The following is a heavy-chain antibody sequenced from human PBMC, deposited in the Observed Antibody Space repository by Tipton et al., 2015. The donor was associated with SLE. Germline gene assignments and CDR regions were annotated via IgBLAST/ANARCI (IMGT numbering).Heavy chain of an antibody. V-gene: IGHV3-53*01. D-gene: IGHD4-11*01. CDR2: IYSGGST. J-gene: IGHJ5*02. CDR3: ARGSLGYSEWDP. Sequence: ALGKGLEWVSVIYSGGSTYYADSVKGRFTISRDNAKNSLYLQMSNLRAEDTAVYYCARGSLGYSEWDPWGQGTLVTVSS.